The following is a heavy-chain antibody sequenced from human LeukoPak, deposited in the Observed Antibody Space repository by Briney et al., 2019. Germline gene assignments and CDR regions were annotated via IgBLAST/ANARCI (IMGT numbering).Heavy chain of an antibody. D-gene: IGHD2-2*01. CDR2: ISAYNGNT. V-gene: IGHV1-18*01. Sequence: GASVKVSCKASGYTFTSYGISWVRQAPGQGLEWMGWISAYNGNTNYAQKLQGRVTMTTDTSTSTAYMELRSLRSDGTAVYYCARDRDCSSTSCYRWFDPWGQGTLVTVSS. CDR1: GYTFTSYG. J-gene: IGHJ5*02. CDR3: ARDRDCSSTSCYRWFDP.